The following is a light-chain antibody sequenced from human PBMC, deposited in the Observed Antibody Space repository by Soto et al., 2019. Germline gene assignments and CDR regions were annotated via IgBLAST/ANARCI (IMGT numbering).Light chain of an antibody. CDR1: RSIHTW. CDR3: QQFNTSPWT. V-gene: IGKV1-5*01. CDR2: DAS. Sequence: DIQMTQSPSTLSASVGDRVVITCLASRSIHTWLAWYQHKPGKAPKFLIYDASTLESGVPSRFSGSGSGTEFTLTISSLQPDDFATYYCQQFNTSPWTFGQGTKVDIK. J-gene: IGKJ1*01.